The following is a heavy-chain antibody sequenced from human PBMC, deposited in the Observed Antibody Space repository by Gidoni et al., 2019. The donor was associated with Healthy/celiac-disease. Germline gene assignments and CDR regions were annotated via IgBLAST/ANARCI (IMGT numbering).Heavy chain of an antibody. V-gene: IGHV4-34*01. CDR3: AREPSVRFLEWTPSYYYGMDV. J-gene: IGHJ6*02. CDR1: GGSFSGSY. Sequence: QVQLQQWGAGLLKPSETLSLTCAVYGGSFSGSYWSWIRQPPGKGLEWIGEINHSGSTNYNPSLKSRVTISVDTSKNQFSLKLSSVTAADTAVYYCAREPSVRFLEWTPSYYYGMDVWGQGTTVTVSS. CDR2: INHSGST. D-gene: IGHD3-3*01.